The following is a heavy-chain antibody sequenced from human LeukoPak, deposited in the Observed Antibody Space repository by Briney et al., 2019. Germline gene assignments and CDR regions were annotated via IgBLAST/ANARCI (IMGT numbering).Heavy chain of an antibody. J-gene: IGHJ4*02. CDR2: ISGSDGHT. Sequence: GGSLRLSCAASGFTLSDYAMNWVRQAPGEGLEWPSAISGSDGHTFYADSVKGRFTLSRDNSKNTLYLQMNNLRADDTAIYYCAKVPWVGTITWGQGTLVIVSS. CDR3: AKVPWVGTIT. CDR1: GFTLSDYA. D-gene: IGHD1-26*01. V-gene: IGHV3-23*01.